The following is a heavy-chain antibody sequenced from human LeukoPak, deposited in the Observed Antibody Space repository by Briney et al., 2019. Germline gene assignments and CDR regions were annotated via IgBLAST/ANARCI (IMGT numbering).Heavy chain of an antibody. J-gene: IGHJ5*02. CDR2: IYTSGSA. CDR1: GGSISAYY. D-gene: IGHD3-3*01. V-gene: IGHV4-4*07. Sequence: SETLSLTCTVSGGSISAYYWNWIRQPAGKGLEWIGRIYTSGSANYNPSLKSRVTMTVDTSKNQFSLRLSSVTAADTAVYYCARGHYYDFWSGYYQGWFDPWGQGTLVTVSS. CDR3: ARGHYYDFWSGYYQGWFDP.